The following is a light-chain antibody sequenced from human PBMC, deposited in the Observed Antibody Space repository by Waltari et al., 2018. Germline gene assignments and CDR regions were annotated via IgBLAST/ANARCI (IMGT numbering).Light chain of an antibody. CDR3: FSYAGRATGV. V-gene: IGLV2-23*01. CDR1: SSDVGRLNL. J-gene: IGLJ2*01. CDR2: EGS. Sequence: QSALTQPASVSGSPGQSITIPCTGTSSDVGRLNLSSWYQQHPGQAPKLMIYEGSQRPSGVSDRFSGSKSGNTASLTISGLQAEDEADYYCFSYAGRATGVFGGGTKLTVL.